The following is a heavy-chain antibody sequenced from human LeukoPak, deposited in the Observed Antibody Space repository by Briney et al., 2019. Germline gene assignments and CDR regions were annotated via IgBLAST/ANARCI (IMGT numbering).Heavy chain of an antibody. Sequence: SGPTLLQPTQTLTLTCTFSGFSLGTRGVGVGWIRQPPAKALEWLALIYWHDDKRYSPSLKSRLTITKDTSKNQVVLTMTNMDPVDTATYYCAHRGPLGYCSGGSCFYGMDVWGQGTTVTVSS. CDR3: AHRGPLGYCSGGSCFYGMDV. CDR1: GFSLGTRGVG. J-gene: IGHJ6*02. CDR2: IYWHDDK. D-gene: IGHD2-15*01. V-gene: IGHV2-5*01.